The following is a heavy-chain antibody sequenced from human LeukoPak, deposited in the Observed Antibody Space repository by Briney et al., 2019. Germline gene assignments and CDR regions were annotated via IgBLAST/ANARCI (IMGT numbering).Heavy chain of an antibody. V-gene: IGHV4-39*01. CDR3: ASQDERITMVRGVIRFDY. J-gene: IGHJ4*02. D-gene: IGHD3-10*01. CDR1: GGSISSSSYY. CDR2: IYYSGST. Sequence: PSETLSLTCTVSGGSISSSSYYWGWIRQPPGKGLEWIGSIYYSGSTYYNPSIKSRVTISVDTSKNQFSLKLSSVTAADTAVYYCASQDERITMVRGVIRFDYWGQGTLVTVSS.